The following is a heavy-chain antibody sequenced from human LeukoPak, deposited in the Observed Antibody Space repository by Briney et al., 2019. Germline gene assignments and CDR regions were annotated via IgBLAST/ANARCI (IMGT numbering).Heavy chain of an antibody. CDR1: GGSISSSAYS. V-gene: IGHV4-39*01. CDR3: ARHYGP. D-gene: IGHD3-10*01. J-gene: IGHJ5*02. CDR2: IHYDGNT. Sequence: MPSETLSLTCTVSGGSISSSAYSWTWIRQPPGKGLEWIGSIHYDGNTYYKPSLKSRVTISVDTSKIQFSLKLNSVTAADTAVYYCARHYGPWGQGTLVTVSS.